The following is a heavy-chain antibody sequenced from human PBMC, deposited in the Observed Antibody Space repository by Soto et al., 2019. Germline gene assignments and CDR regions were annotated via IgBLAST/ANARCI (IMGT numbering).Heavy chain of an antibody. CDR2: IYSGGST. J-gene: IGHJ2*01. CDR3: ARDSDYGHNYRYFDL. D-gene: IGHD4-17*01. Sequence: PGGSLRLCCAASGFTVSSNYMSWVRQAPGKGLEWVSVIYSGGSTYYADSVKGRFTISRDNSKNTLYLQMNSLRAEDTAVYYCARDSDYGHNYRYFDLWGRGTLVTVSS. V-gene: IGHV3-66*01. CDR1: GFTVSSNY.